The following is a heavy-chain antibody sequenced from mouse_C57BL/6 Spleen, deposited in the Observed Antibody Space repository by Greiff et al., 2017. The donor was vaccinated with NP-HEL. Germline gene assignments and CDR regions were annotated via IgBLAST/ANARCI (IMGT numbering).Heavy chain of an antibody. CDR1: GFTFNTYA. D-gene: IGHD2-3*01. V-gene: IGHV10-3*01. J-gene: IGHJ2*01. CDR3: VRDPGWLLYFDY. Sequence: EVQGVESGGGLVQPKGSLKLSCAASGFTFNTYAMHWVRQAPGKGLEWVARIRSKSSNYATYYADSVKDRFTISRDDSQSMLYLQMNNLKTEDTAMYYCVRDPGWLLYFDYWGQGTTLTVSS. CDR2: IRSKSSNYAT.